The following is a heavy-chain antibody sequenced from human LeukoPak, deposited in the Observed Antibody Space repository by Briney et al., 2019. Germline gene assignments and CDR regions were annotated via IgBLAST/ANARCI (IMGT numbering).Heavy chain of an antibody. J-gene: IGHJ4*02. V-gene: IGHV4-4*07. CDR1: GGSLSSYY. Sequence: SETLSLTCTVSGGSLSSYYWTWIRQPAVKGLEWIGRIYTSGTTNYNPSLKSRVTMSVDTSKNQFSLKLSSVTAADTAMYYCARGTRGYSGYDYPDFWGQGTLVTVSS. D-gene: IGHD5-12*01. CDR2: IYTSGTT. CDR3: ARGTRGYSGYDYPDF.